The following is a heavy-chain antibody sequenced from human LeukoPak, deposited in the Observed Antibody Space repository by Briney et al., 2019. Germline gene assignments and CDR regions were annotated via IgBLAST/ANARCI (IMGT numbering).Heavy chain of an antibody. CDR3: TRRGYYDSSGYHKDY. D-gene: IGHD3-22*01. V-gene: IGHV3-73*01. Sequence: GGSLRLSCAASGFTFSGSAMHWVRQASGKGLEWVGRIRSKANSYATAYAASVKGRFTISRDDSKNTAYLQMSSLKTEDTAVYYCTRRGYYDSSGYHKDYWGQGTLVTVSS. CDR1: GFTFSGSA. J-gene: IGHJ4*02. CDR2: IRSKANSYAT.